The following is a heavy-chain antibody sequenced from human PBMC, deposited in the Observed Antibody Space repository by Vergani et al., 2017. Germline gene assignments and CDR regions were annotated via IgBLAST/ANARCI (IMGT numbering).Heavy chain of an antibody. V-gene: IGHV3-43*01. J-gene: IGHJ6*02. CDR2: ISWDGGST. CDR3: AKDRALGDIVVVPAAAGGMDV. CDR1: GFTFDDYT. Sequence: EVQLVESGGVVVQPGGSLRLSCAASGFTFDDYTMHWVRQAPGKGLEWVSLISWDGGSTYYADSVKGRFTISRDNSKNTLYLQMNSLRAEDTAVYYCAKDRALGDIVVVPAAAGGMDVWGQGTTVTVSS. D-gene: IGHD2-2*01.